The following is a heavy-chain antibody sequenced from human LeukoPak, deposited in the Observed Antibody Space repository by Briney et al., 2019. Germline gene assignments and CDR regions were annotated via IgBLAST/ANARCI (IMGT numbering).Heavy chain of an antibody. Sequence: PSETLPLTCSVSGGSMSANSYYWGWIRRPPGKGLEWIGSVFYSGSPYYNPSFKSRLTISVDTSKNQFSLRLTSVTAADTAVYYCARNNSLVRGALDYWGQGILVTVSS. V-gene: IGHV4-39*01. D-gene: IGHD3-10*01. J-gene: IGHJ4*01. CDR2: VFYSGSP. CDR1: GGSMSANSYY. CDR3: ARNNSLVRGALDY.